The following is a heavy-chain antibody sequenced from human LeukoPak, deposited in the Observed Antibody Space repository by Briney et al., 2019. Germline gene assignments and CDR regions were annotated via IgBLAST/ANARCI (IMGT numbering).Heavy chain of an antibody. CDR3: AREGDRAAGDY. J-gene: IGHJ4*02. Sequence: SVKVSCKASGYTFTGYYMHWVRQAPGQGLEWMGWINPNSGGTNYAQKFQGRVTMTRDTSTSTVYMELSSLRSEDTAVYYCAREGDRAAGDYWGQGTLVTVSS. CDR1: GYTFTGYY. CDR2: INPNSGGT. D-gene: IGHD6-13*01. V-gene: IGHV1-2*02.